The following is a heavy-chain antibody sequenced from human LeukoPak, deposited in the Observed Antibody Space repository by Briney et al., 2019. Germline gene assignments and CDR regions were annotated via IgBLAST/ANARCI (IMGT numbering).Heavy chain of an antibody. V-gene: IGHV3-30*04. CDR3: AKVGGYYYGSGSYYTPYYYYYMDV. CDR1: GFTFRDYA. Sequence: GRSLRLSCAASGFTFRDYAMHWVRQAPGKGLEWVAVISFDGSDKYYADSVRGRFTISRDNSKNTLFLQMNSLRAEDTAVYYCAKVGGYYYGSGSYYTPYYYYYMDVWGKGTTVTVSS. D-gene: IGHD3-10*01. CDR2: ISFDGSDK. J-gene: IGHJ6*03.